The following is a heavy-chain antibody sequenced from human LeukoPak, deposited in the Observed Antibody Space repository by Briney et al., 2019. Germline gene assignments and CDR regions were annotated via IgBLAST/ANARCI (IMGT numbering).Heavy chain of an antibody. D-gene: IGHD1-1*01. V-gene: IGHV1-2*02. CDR2: INPNSGGT. J-gene: IGHJ3*02. CDR1: GYTFTGYY. Sequence: GASVKVSCKAPGYTFTGYYMHWVRQAPGQGLEWMGWINPNSGGTNYAQKFQGRVTMTRDTSISTAYMELSRLRSDDTAVYYCARPWNEVTDDALDIWGQGTMVTVSS. CDR3: ARPWNEVTDDALDI.